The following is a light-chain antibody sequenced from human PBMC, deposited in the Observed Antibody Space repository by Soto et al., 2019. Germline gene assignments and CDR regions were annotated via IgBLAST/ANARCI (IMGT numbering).Light chain of an antibody. CDR1: SSDVGEYNY. Sequence: QSALTQPASVSGSLGQSITISCTGTSSDVGEYNYVSWYQQHPGKAPKLMIYEVRNRPSGVSNRFSGSKSGNTASLTISGLQCEDEADYYCSSYTSTSTLYVFGTGTKLTVL. CDR3: SSYTSTSTLYV. V-gene: IGLV2-14*01. CDR2: EVR. J-gene: IGLJ1*01.